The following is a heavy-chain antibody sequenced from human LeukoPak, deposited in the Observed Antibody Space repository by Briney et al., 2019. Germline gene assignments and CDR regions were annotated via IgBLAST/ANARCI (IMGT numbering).Heavy chain of an antibody. CDR2: IYYSGGT. CDR1: GGSISSYY. V-gene: IGHV4-59*08. CDR3: ARHIGSFDY. J-gene: IGHJ4*02. Sequence: SETLSLTCTVSGGSISSYYWSWTRQPPGKGLEWIGYIYYSGGTNYNPSLKSRVTISMDMSKNQFSLKVISVTAADTAVYYCARHIGSFDYWGQGSLVTVSS. D-gene: IGHD1-26*01.